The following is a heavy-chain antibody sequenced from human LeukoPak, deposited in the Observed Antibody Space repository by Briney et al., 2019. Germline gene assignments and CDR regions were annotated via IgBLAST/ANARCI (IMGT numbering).Heavy chain of an antibody. J-gene: IGHJ3*02. CDR2: ISYDARNK. D-gene: IGHD5-12*01. CDR3: ARGTTDIVADISDAFDI. CDR1: GFTFSAFA. V-gene: IGHV3-30*04. Sequence: PGGSLRLSCAASGFTFSAFAMHWVRQAPGKGLEWVAAISYDARNKYYAVSVRGRFTISRDNSRNTLFLQLNSLEAEDTAVYFCARGTTDIVADISDAFDIWGRGSVVTVSS.